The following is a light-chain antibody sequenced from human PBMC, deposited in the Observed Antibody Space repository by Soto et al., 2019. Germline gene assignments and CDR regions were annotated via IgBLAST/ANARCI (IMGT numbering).Light chain of an antibody. Sequence: DIQMTQSPSTLSASVGDPVTVTGRASQSVSGWLAWYQQKPGEANKLLIYDASALPRGVPSRFSGSGSGTKFTLTIASLQPDDFATYYCQPYETFSGTFGQGTKVDIK. J-gene: IGKJ1*01. CDR1: QSVSGW. CDR2: DAS. V-gene: IGKV1-5*01. CDR3: QPYETFSGT.